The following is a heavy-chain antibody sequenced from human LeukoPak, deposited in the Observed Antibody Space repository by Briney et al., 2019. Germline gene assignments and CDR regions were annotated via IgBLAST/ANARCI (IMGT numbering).Heavy chain of an antibody. Sequence: GASLRLSCAASGFTFSSYAMSWVRQAPGKGLEWVSAISGSGGSTYYADSVKGRFTISRDNSKNTLYLQMNSLRVEDTAVYYCAKSRTRSSWIDYWGQGTLVTVSS. CDR2: ISGSGGST. D-gene: IGHD6-13*01. CDR3: AKSRTRSSWIDY. V-gene: IGHV3-23*01. J-gene: IGHJ4*02. CDR1: GFTFSSYA.